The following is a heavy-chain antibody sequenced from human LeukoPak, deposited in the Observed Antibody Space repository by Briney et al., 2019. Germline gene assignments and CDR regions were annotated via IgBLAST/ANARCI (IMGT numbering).Heavy chain of an antibody. CDR3: TTDPTYYYDSSGYSVDY. CDR1: GFTFSSYS. D-gene: IGHD3-22*01. V-gene: IGHV3-15*07. J-gene: IGHJ4*02. CDR2: IKSKTDGGTT. Sequence: GSLRLSCAASGFTFSSYSMNWVRQAPGKGLEWVGRIKSKTDGGTTDYAAPVKGRFTISRDDSKNTLYLQMNSLKTEDTAVYYCTTDPTYYYDSSGYSVDYWGQGTLVTVSS.